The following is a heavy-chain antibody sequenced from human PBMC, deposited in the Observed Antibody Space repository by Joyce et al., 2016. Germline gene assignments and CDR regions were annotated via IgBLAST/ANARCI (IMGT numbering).Heavy chain of an antibody. V-gene: IGHV3-49*05. J-gene: IGHJ4*02. Sequence: EVQLVESGGGLIKPGRSLRLSCPGSGFTFGDYAMSWFRQAPGKGLEWIGFLRSKDFGETTEYAASMKGRFTVSRDDSKSSAYLEMSSLRTEDTAVYYCARAYYGSGDYFDYWGQGTLVTVSS. CDR3: ARAYYGSGDYFDY. CDR2: LRSKDFGETT. CDR1: GFTFGDYA. D-gene: IGHD3-10*01.